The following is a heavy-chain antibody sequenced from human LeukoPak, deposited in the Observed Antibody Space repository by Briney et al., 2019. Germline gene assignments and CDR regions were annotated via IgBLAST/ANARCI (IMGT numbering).Heavy chain of an antibody. J-gene: IGHJ6*02. V-gene: IGHV3-23*01. CDR2: ITGSGGST. D-gene: IGHD5-12*01. CDR3: AKAYSGYDYYYYSGMDV. Sequence: GGSLRLSCAASGFTFSSYAISWVRKAPGKGLELVSAITGSGGSTYYADSVKGRFTISRDNSKNTLYLQMTSLRAEDTAVYYCAKAYSGYDYYYYSGMDVWGQGTTVTVS. CDR1: GFTFSSYA.